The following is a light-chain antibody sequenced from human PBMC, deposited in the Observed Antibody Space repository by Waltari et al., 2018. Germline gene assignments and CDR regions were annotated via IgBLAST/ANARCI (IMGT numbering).Light chain of an antibody. V-gene: IGKV3-20*01. Sequence: EIVSTQSPGTLSLSPGERATLSCRASQSVGRSLVWYQQKPGQAPRLLIYDASTRATGIPDRFSGSGSGTDFSLTISRLEPEDFAVYFCQNYVRLPATFGQGTKVEIK. CDR2: DAS. CDR1: QSVGRS. J-gene: IGKJ1*01. CDR3: QNYVRLPAT.